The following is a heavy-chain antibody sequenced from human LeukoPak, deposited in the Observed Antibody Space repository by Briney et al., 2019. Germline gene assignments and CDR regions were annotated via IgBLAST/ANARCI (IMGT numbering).Heavy chain of an antibody. CDR2: IKQDGSEK. J-gene: IGHJ4*02. D-gene: IGHD3-22*01. CDR3: ARGRSAYDSSGYYYGN. CDR1: GFTFSSHW. Sequence: AGGSLRLSCAASGFTFSSHWMSWVRQAPGKGLEWVANIKQDGSEKYYVDSVKGRFTISRDNAKNSLYLQMNSLRAEDTAVYYCARGRSAYDSSGYYYGNWGQGTLVTVSS. V-gene: IGHV3-7*01.